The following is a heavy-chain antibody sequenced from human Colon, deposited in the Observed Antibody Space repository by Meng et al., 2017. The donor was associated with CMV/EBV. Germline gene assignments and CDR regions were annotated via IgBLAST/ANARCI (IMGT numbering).Heavy chain of an antibody. Sequence: SLRLSCAASGFTFSDYFMSWVRQAPGKGLEWVSYISGSGTTIYYAESVKGRFTISRDNTRDSLYLQMNSLRAEDTAVYYCARLGLFDYWGQGTPVTVSS. V-gene: IGHV3-11*01. CDR1: GFTFSDYF. CDR2: ISGSGTTI. D-gene: IGHD5-12*01. CDR3: ARLGLFDY. J-gene: IGHJ4*02.